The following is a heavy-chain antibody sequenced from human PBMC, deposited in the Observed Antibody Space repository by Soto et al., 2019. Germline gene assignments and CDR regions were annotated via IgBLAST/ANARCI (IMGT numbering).Heavy chain of an antibody. V-gene: IGHV4-39*01. Sequence: QLPLQESGPGLVKPSETLSLTCRVSDGSMNSYISYWGWIRQPPGQGLEWIGVMNHSGSTYHNLSLKGRVTMSVDASMNQFSLKLTSMTAAYTAVYYCARLGGYVSVGYYYLWDSWGHGTLVTVSS. CDR2: MNHSGST. CDR1: DGSMNSYISY. J-gene: IGHJ5*01. D-gene: IGHD3-22*01. CDR3: ARLGGYVSVGYYYLWDS.